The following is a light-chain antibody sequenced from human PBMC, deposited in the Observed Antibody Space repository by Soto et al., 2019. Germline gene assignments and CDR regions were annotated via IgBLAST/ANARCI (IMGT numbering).Light chain of an antibody. V-gene: IGKV3-20*01. CDR2: GAS. J-gene: IGKJ1*01. CDR1: QSVSSSY. CDR3: QQYGSSPTT. Sequence: EFVLTQSPGTLSLSPGERATLSCRASQSVSSSYLAWYQQKPGQAPRRLIFGASFRATGIPDRFSGSGSGTDFTLTISRLEPEDFAVYYCQQYGSSPTTFGQGTKVEIK.